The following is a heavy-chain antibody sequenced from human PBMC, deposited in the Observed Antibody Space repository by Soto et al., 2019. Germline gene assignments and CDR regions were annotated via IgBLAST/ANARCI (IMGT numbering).Heavy chain of an antibody. J-gene: IGHJ6*02. CDR2: ISSRSSYT. CDR1: GFTFSDYY. V-gene: IGHV3-11*06. D-gene: IGHD3-22*01. Sequence: PGGSLRLSCAASGFTFSDYYMSWIRQAPGKGLEWVSYISSRSSYTNFADSVKGRFTISRDNAKNSLYLQMNSLRAEDTAVYYCARFYYDSSGYLPSPYYYYYGMDVWGQGTTVTVSS. CDR3: ARFYYDSSGYLPSPYYYYYGMDV.